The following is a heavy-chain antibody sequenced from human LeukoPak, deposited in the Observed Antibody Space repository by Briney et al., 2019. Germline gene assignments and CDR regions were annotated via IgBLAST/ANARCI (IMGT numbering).Heavy chain of an antibody. V-gene: IGHV3-7*01. CDR2: IKQDGSEK. CDR3: ARVVDYDSRDY. J-gene: IGHJ4*02. D-gene: IGHD3-22*01. Sequence: GGSLRLSCAASGFTFSSYWMSWVRQAPGKGLEWVANIKQDGSEKYYVDSVKGRFTISRDNAKNSLYLQMNSLRAEDTAVYYCARVVDYDSRDYWGQGNPGHRLL. CDR1: GFTFSSYW.